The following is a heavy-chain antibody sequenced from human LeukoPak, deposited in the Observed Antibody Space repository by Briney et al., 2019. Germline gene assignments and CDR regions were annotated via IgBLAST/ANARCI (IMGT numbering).Heavy chain of an antibody. CDR3: ARADYYDSSGYNY. CDR1: GGSISSSGYS. J-gene: IGHJ4*02. D-gene: IGHD3-22*01. CDR2: IYYSGST. Sequence: SETLSLTCAVSGGSISSSGYSWSWIRQPPGKGLEWIGYIYYSGSTNYNPSLKSRVTISVDTSKNQFSLKLSSVTAADTAVYYCARADYYDSSGYNYWGQGTLVTVSS. V-gene: IGHV4-61*08.